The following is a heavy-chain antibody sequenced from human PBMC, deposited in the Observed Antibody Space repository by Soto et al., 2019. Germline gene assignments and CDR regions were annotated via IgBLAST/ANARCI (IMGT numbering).Heavy chain of an antibody. V-gene: IGHV3-11*05. CDR2: ISGSSSYT. CDR3: ASYGSARQRYFDP. Sequence: QVQLVESGGGLVKPGGSLRLSCAASGFTFSDSYMSWIRQAPGKGLEWVSYISGSSSYTNYADSVEGRFTISRDNATNSVYLQMNSLRADDTAVYYCASYGSARQRYFDPWGQGTLVTVSS. J-gene: IGHJ5*02. D-gene: IGHD3-10*01. CDR1: GFTFSDSY.